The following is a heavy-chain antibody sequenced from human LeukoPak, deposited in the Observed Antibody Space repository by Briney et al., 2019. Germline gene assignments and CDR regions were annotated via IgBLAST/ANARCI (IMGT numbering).Heavy chain of an antibody. CDR3: ARCYASPYYYYMDV. D-gene: IGHD2-2*01. CDR1: GGSISSHY. CDR2: IYYSGST. V-gene: IGHV4-59*11. Sequence: TSETLSLTCTVSGGSISSHYWSWIRQPPGKGLEWIGYIYYSGSTNYNPSLKSRVTISVDTSKNQFSLKLSSVTAADTAVYYCARCYASPYYYYMDVWGKGTTVTVSS. J-gene: IGHJ6*03.